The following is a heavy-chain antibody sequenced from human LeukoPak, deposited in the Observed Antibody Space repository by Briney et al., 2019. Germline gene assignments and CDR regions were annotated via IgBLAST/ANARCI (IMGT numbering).Heavy chain of an antibody. D-gene: IGHD4-17*01. J-gene: IGHJ4*02. CDR1: GGTFSSYA. CDR2: IIPIFGTA. CDR3: ARSSPYGDYLFDY. V-gene: IGHV1-69*05. Sequence: SVKVSCKASGGTFSSYAISWVRQAPGQGLEWMGRIIPIFGTANYAQKSQGRVTITTDESTSTAYMELSSLRSEDTAVYYCARSSPYGDYLFDYWGQGTLVTVSS.